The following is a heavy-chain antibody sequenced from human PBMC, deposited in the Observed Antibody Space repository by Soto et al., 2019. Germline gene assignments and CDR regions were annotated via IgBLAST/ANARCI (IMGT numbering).Heavy chain of an antibody. CDR3: AKLAVVVPATPHDYMDV. Sequence: QVRLVESGGGVVQPGRSLRLSCVASGFTFSDYGMHWVRHSPGKGLEWVAVISYHGNEYYSDSVKGRFTISRDNSEKTLYLQMNSLRAEDTAVYYCAKLAVVVPATPHDYMDVWGQGTAVTVS. V-gene: IGHV3-30*18. J-gene: IGHJ6*02. CDR2: ISYHGNE. CDR1: GFTFSDYG. D-gene: IGHD2-2*01.